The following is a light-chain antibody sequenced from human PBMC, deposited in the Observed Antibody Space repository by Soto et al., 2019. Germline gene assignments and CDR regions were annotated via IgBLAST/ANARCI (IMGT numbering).Light chain of an antibody. CDR3: SSYGGSNNYVL. J-gene: IGLJ2*01. CDR2: DVN. V-gene: IGLV2-8*01. CDR1: SSDIGAYNY. Sequence: QSVLTQPPSASGSPGQSVTISCTGTSSDIGAYNYVSWYHHHPDNAPKLIIYDVNKRPSGVPDRFSGSKSGNTASLTVSGLQTEDEGDYYCSSYGGSNNYVLFGGGTKLTVL.